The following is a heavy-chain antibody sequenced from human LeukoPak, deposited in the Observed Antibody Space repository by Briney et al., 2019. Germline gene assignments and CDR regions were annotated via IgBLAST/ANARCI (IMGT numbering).Heavy chain of an antibody. CDR3: AKSLFTSATGTGRAFHI. D-gene: IGHD1/OR15-1a*01. J-gene: IGHJ3*02. Sequence: ASCASGDVTFYADSLRGRFTISRDNSKSTLYLQMNGLRAEDTAIFYCAKSLFTSATGTGRAFHIWGQGTRVTVSS. V-gene: IGHV3-23*01. CDR2: SCASGDVT.